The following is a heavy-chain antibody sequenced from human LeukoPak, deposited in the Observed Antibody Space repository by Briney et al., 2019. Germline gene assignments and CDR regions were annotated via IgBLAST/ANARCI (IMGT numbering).Heavy chain of an antibody. D-gene: IGHD2-2*01. Sequence: SETLSLTCSVSGDSITGYYWGWIRQPPGKGPEWIGYIYYSGSTNYNPSLKSRVTISVDTSKNQFSLKLSSVTAADTAVYYCARVSQDIVVVPAATFFDYWGQGTLVTVSS. CDR2: IYYSGST. CDR3: ARVSQDIVVVPAATFFDY. J-gene: IGHJ4*02. CDR1: GDSITGYY. V-gene: IGHV4-59*01.